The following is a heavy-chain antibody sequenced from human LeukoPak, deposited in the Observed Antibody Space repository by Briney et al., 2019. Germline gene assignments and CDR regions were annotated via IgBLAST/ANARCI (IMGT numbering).Heavy chain of an antibody. CDR1: GYSISSGYY. J-gene: IGHJ4*02. CDR2: IYHSGST. D-gene: IGHD3-10*01. Sequence: PSETLSLTCTVSGYSISSGYYWGWIRQPPGKGLEWIGSIYHSGSTYYNPSLKSRVTISVDTSKNQFSLKLSSVTAADTAVYYCARGGVLLWFGEVFKFPLYFDYWGQGTLVTVSS. V-gene: IGHV4-38-2*02. CDR3: ARGGVLLWFGEVFKFPLYFDY.